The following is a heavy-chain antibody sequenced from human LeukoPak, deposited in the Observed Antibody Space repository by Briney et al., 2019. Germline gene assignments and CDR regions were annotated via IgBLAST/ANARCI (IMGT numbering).Heavy chain of an antibody. Sequence: GGSLRLSCAASGFTLSNYEMNWVRQAPGKGLEWVSYISISGSSILYADSVKGRFTLSRDSAKNSLYLQMNSLRAEDTAVYYCARDPRYSSGSENALDYWGQGTLVTVSS. CDR3: ARDPRYSSGSENALDY. V-gene: IGHV3-48*03. J-gene: IGHJ4*02. CDR1: GFTLSNYE. CDR2: ISISGSSI. D-gene: IGHD6-19*01.